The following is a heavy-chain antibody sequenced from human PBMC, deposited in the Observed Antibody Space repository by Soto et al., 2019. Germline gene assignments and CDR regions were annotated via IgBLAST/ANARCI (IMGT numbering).Heavy chain of an antibody. CDR2: IYYSGST. D-gene: IGHD6-19*01. CDR3: ARGYSSGWFDY. V-gene: IGHV4-59*01. CDR1: GGSISSYY. J-gene: IGHJ4*02. Sequence: QVQLQESGPGLVKPSETLSLTCTVSGGSISSYYWSWIRQPPGKGLEWIGYIYYSGSTNYNPSLKSRVTISVDTSKNQFSLKLSSVTAADTAVYYCARGYSSGWFDYWGQGTLVNVSS.